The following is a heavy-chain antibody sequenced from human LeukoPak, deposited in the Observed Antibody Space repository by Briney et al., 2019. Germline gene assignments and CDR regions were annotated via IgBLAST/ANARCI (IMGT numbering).Heavy chain of an antibody. D-gene: IGHD2-2*01. V-gene: IGHV3-7*03. CDR3: AGEPRQLTY. Sequence: GGSLRLSCVVSVWLFSNNWMSWVRQVPGKGLEWVSSINIDGHDTRYADSVRGRFTISRDNVKNSLYLQMNSLTVEDTATYYCAGEPRQLTYWGQGTQVTVSS. J-gene: IGHJ4*02. CDR1: VWLFSNNW. CDR2: INIDGHDT.